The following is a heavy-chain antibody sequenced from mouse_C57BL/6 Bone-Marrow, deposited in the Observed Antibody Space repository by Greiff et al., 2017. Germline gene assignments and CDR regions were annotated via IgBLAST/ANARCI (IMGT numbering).Heavy chain of an antibody. J-gene: IGHJ2*01. CDR2: INPSSGYT. V-gene: IGHV1-7*01. CDR3: ARSFTTVVIDS. Sequence: QVQLKQSGAELAKPGASVKLSCKASGYTFTSYWMHWVKQRPGQGLEWIGYINPSSGYTKYNQKFKDKATLPADKSSSTAYMQLSSLTYEDSAVYYCARSFTTVVIDSWGQGTTLTVSS. D-gene: IGHD1-1*01. CDR1: GYTFTSYW.